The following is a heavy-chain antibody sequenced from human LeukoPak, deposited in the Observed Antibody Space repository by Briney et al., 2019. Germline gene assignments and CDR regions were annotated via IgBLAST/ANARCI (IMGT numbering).Heavy chain of an antibody. Sequence: GGSLRLSCAATGFNVSSNYMSWVRQAPGKGLEWVSVLYTGGSTFYADSVKGRFTISRDNSKNTLYLQMNSLRAEDTAVYYCARSKVAGLTWYFDLWCRGTLVIVSS. V-gene: IGHV3-53*01. CDR1: GFNVSSNY. CDR2: LYTGGST. CDR3: ARSKVAGLTWYFDL. D-gene: IGHD4-23*01. J-gene: IGHJ2*01.